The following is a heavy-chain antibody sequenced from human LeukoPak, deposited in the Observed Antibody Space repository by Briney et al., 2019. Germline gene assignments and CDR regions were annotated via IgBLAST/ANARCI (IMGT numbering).Heavy chain of an antibody. J-gene: IGHJ4*02. CDR2: IYTSGTT. CDR3: AREVPSTVNFDY. D-gene: IGHD3-10*01. Sequence: SETLSLTCSVSGDSISSGSYYRSWIRQPAGKGLEWLGRIYTSGTTRYNPSLKSRLTISVDTSKNQFSLKLSSVTAADTAVYYCAREVPSTVNFDYWGQGTLVTVSS. V-gene: IGHV4-61*02. CDR1: GDSISSGSYY.